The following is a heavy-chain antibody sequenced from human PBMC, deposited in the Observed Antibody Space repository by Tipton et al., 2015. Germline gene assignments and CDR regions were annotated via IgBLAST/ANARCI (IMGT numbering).Heavy chain of an antibody. CDR1: SDSINKYY. CDR2: IQYSGST. V-gene: IGHV4-59*04. CDR3: ARRSTASGPPGRFDP. Sequence: TLSLTCTVSSDSINKYYWSWIRQPPGKELEWIGYIQYSGSTYYNPSLKSRVTMSRDTSKNQFSLRLSSVTAADTAVYYCARRSTASGPPGRFDPWGQGTLVTVSS. J-gene: IGHJ5*02. D-gene: IGHD5-12*01.